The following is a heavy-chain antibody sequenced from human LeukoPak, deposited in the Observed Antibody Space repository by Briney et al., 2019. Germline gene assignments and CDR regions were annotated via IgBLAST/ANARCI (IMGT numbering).Heavy chain of an antibody. CDR3: ASSGRCSGGSCYLTWGYYYYYYMDV. V-gene: IGHV1-69*06. CDR2: IIPIFGTA. Sequence: ASVKVSCKASGGTFSSYAISWVRQAPGQGLEWMGGIIPIFGTANYAQKFQGRVTITADKSTSTAYMELSSLRSEDTAVYYCASSGRCSGGSCYLTWGYYYYYYMDVWGKGTTVTASS. CDR1: GGTFSSYA. D-gene: IGHD2-15*01. J-gene: IGHJ6*03.